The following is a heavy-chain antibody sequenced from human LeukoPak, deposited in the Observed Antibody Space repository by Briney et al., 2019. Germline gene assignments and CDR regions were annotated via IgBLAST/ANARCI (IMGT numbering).Heavy chain of an antibody. V-gene: IGHV3-30*18. J-gene: IGHJ6*02. CDR1: GFTFSSYG. CDR2: ISYVGSNK. Sequence: GRSLRLSCAASGFTFSSYGMHWVRQAPGKGLEWVAVISYVGSNKYYADSVKGRFAISRDNSKNTLYLQMNSLRAEDTAVYYCAKDSAWERNPYYGMDVWGQGTTVTVSS. D-gene: IGHD1-26*01. CDR3: AKDSAWERNPYYGMDV.